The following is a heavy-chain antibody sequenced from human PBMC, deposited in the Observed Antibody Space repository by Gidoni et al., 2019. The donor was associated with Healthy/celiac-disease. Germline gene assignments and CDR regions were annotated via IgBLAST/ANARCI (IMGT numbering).Heavy chain of an antibody. J-gene: IGHJ3*02. V-gene: IGHV4-61*01. D-gene: IGHD4-17*01. CDR1: GGSVSSGSYY. CDR2: IYYSGST. Sequence: QVQLQESGPGLVKPSETLSLTCTVSGGSVSSGSYYWSWIRQPPGKGLEWIGYIYYSGSTNYNPSLKSRVTISVDTSKNQFSLKLSSVIAADTAVYYCARDHDYEGAFDIWGQGTMVTVSS. CDR3: ARDHDYEGAFDI.